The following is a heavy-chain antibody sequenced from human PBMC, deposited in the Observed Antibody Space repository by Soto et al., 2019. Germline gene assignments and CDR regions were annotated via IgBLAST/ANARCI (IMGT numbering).Heavy chain of an antibody. V-gene: IGHV2-70*01. CDR2: IDWDDDK. CDR3: ARNLNDDFWSGYGSFAFDI. D-gene: IGHD3-3*01. CDR1: GFSLSTSGMC. Sequence: SGPTLVKPTQTLTLTCTFSGFSLSTSGMCVSWIRQPPGKALEWLALIDWDDDKYYSKSLKTRLTISNDTSKNKVVLTMTTMDPVDTATYYCARNLNDDFWSGYGSFAFDIWGQGTMVTVSS. J-gene: IGHJ3*02.